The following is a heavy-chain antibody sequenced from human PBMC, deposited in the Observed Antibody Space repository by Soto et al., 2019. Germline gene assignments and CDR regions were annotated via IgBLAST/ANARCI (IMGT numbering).Heavy chain of an antibody. D-gene: IGHD2-15*01. CDR3: AXDPFGCSGGSCYYGMDV. CDR2: INPSGGST. J-gene: IGHJ6*02. Sequence: GASVKVSCKASGYTFTSYYMHWVRQAPGQGLEWMGIINPSGGSTSYAQKFQGRVTMTRDTSTSTVYMELSSLRSEDTAVYYCAXDPFGCSGGSCYYGMDVWGPGTTVTVSS. V-gene: IGHV1-46*01. CDR1: GYTFTSYY.